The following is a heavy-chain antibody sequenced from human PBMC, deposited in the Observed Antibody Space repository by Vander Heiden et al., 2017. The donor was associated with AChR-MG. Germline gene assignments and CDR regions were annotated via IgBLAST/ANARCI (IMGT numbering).Heavy chain of an antibody. CDR3: SGYSSSWPLYYYGMDV. CDR1: GFTVSSNY. CDR2: IYSGGST. Sequence: EVQLVATGGAFIQPGGSLRLPCAASGFTVSSNYMSWVRQAPGKGLEWVSVIYSGGSTYYADSVKGRFTISRDNSKNTLYLKMNSLRAEETAVYYCSGYSSSWPLYYYGMDVWGQGTTVTVSS. D-gene: IGHD6-13*01. J-gene: IGHJ6*02. V-gene: IGHV3-53*02.